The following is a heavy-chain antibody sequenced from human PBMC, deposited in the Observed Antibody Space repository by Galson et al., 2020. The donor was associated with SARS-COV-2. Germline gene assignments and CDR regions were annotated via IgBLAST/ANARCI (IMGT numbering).Heavy chain of an antibody. D-gene: IGHD6-19*01. V-gene: IGHV3-11*01. J-gene: IGHJ6*02. CDR1: GFTFSDYY. CDR2: ISSSGSTI. Sequence: KIGESLKISCAASGFTFSDYYMSWIRQAPGKGLEWVSYISSSGSTIYYADSVKGRFTISRDNAKNSLYLQMNSLRAEDTAVYYCARDRFPSSGNGMDVWGQGTTVTVSS. CDR3: ARDRFPSSGNGMDV.